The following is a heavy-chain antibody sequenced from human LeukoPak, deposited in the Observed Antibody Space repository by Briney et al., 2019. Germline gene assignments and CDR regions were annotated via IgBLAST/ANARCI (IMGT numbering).Heavy chain of an antibody. D-gene: IGHD5-18*01. J-gene: IGHJ6*03. CDR2: INDRGIAT. Sequence: PGGSLRLSCAASGFTFSNYAMSWVRQAPGKGLEWVSTINDRGIATYYADSVKGRFTISRDNSKNTLSLQVSSLRAVDTAIYYCAKGLKTAVGPYKGYHYYMDVWGKGTTVTVSS. CDR1: GFTFSNYA. V-gene: IGHV3-23*01. CDR3: AKGLKTAVGPYKGYHYYMDV.